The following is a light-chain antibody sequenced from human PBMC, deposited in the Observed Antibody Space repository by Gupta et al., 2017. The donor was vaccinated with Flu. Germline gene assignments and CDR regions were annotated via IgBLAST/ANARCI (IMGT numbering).Light chain of an antibody. J-gene: IGLJ1*01. CDR2: EVS. Sequence: QSALTQPASVSGSPGQSITISCTGTSRDVGGYNYVSWYQQHPGQAPKLMISEVSNRPSGVSSRFSGSKSGNTASLTISGLQAEDEADYYCSSYTSNSNYVFGTGNKVAVL. CDR3: SSYTSNSNYV. V-gene: IGLV2-14*01. CDR1: SRDVGGYNY.